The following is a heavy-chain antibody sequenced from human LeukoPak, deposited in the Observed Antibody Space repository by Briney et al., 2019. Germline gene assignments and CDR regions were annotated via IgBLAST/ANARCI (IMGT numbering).Heavy chain of an antibody. CDR1: GGSISSSSYY. Sequence: PSETLSLTCTVSGGSISSSSYYWGWIRQPPGKGLEWIGSIYYSGSTYYNPSLKSRVTISVDTSKNQFSLKLSSVTAADTAVYYCARDLVVRAGNMDVWGKGTTVTVSS. CDR2: IYYSGST. CDR3: ARDLVVRAGNMDV. J-gene: IGHJ6*03. V-gene: IGHV4-39*07. D-gene: IGHD3-10*01.